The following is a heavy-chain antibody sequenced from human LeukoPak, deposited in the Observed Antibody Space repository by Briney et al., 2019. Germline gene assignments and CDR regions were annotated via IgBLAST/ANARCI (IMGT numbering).Heavy chain of an antibody. CDR2: ITSDGSRT. D-gene: IGHD2-21*02. CDR3: TRELPREVTLDY. Sequence: GGSLRLSCAASGFTFISYGMQWVRQAPGKGLVWVSRITSDGSRTSYADSVKGRFTVSRDNAKNTVYLQVNSLRAEDTAVYFCTRELPREVTLDYWGQGTLVTVSS. V-gene: IGHV3-74*01. J-gene: IGHJ4*01. CDR1: GFTFISYG.